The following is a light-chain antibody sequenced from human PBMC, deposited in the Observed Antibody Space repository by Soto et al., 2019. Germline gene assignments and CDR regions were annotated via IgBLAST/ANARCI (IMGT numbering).Light chain of an antibody. J-gene: IGLJ3*02. CDR2: EVS. V-gene: IGLV2-8*01. CDR3: TSYVGSDTWV. Sequence: QSALTQPPSASGSPGQSVTISCTGTSSDVGAYKYVSWYQQYPGKAPKLMIYEVSKRPSGVPARFSGSKSGNTASLTVSGLQSEDEADYYCTSYVGSDTWVFGGGPKLTVL. CDR1: SSDVGAYKY.